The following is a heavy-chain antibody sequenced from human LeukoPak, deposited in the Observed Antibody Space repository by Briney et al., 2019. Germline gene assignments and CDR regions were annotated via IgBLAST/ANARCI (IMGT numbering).Heavy chain of an antibody. V-gene: IGHV4-34*01. Sequence: SETLSLTCAVYGGSCSGYYWSWIRQPPGKGQEWIGEINHSGSTNYNPSLKSRVTISVDTSKNQFSLKLSSVTAADTAVYYCATGLGYSYGHRALDYWGQGTLVTVSS. CDR2: INHSGST. CDR3: ATGLGYSYGHRALDY. CDR1: GGSCSGYY. D-gene: IGHD5-18*01. J-gene: IGHJ4*02.